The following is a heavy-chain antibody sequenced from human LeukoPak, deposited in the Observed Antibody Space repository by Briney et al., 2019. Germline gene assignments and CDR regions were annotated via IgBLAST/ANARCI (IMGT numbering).Heavy chain of an antibody. V-gene: IGHV4-34*01. CDR2: INHSGST. Sequence: SETLSLTCAVYGGSFSGYYWSWIRQPPGKGLEWNGEINHSGSTNYNPSLKSRVTIAVDTSKNQFSLKLRSVPAADTAVYYCARDQGVAARDYWGQGTLVTVSS. CDR1: GGSFSGYY. CDR3: ARDQGVAARDY. J-gene: IGHJ4*02. D-gene: IGHD6-6*01.